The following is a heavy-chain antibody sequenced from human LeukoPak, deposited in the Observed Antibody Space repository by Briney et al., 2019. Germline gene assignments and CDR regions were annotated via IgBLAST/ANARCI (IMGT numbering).Heavy chain of an antibody. J-gene: IGHJ5*02. V-gene: IGHV4-59*01. CDR2: IYYSGST. CDR1: GGSLSSYY. D-gene: IGHD3-16*02. CDR3: ARNLMITFGGVIVHGWFDP. Sequence: SETLSLTCTVSGGSLSSYYWSWIRQPPGKGLEWIGYIYYSGSTNYNPSLTSRVTISVDTSKNQFSLKLSSVTAADTAVYYCARNLMITFGGVIVHGWFDPWGQGTLVTVSS.